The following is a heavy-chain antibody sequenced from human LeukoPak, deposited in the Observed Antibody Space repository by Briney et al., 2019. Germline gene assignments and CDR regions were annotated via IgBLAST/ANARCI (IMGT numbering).Heavy chain of an antibody. CDR3: ARGRGGFWSGYYTAITY. CDR2: IYYSGTT. Sequence: SETLSLTCTVSGGSISSYYWSWIRQPPGKGREWIGYIYYSGTTNYNPSLKSRVSMSVDTSKNQFSLKLSSVTAADTAVYYCARGRGGFWSGYYTAITYWGQGTLVTVSS. J-gene: IGHJ4*02. D-gene: IGHD3-3*01. CDR1: GGSISSYY. V-gene: IGHV4-59*01.